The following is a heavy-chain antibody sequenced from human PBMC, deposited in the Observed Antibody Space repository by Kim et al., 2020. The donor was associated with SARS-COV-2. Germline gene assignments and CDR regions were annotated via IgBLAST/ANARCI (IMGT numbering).Heavy chain of an antibody. Sequence: ASVKVSCEASGYTFTSYAMNWVRQAPGQGLEWMGWINTYTGNPTYVQGFTGRFVFSLDTSVSTAYLQISNLKTDDTAVYYCASGGHVKFDTWGQGTLVTV. D-gene: IGHD3-10*01. V-gene: IGHV7-4-1*02. J-gene: IGHJ5*02. CDR1: GYTFTSYA. CDR3: ASGGHVKFDT. CDR2: INTYTGNP.